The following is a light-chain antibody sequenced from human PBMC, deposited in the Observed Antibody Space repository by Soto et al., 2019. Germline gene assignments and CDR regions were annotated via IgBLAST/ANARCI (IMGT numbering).Light chain of an antibody. V-gene: IGLV1-51*01. CDR1: YSNIGNNF. Sequence: QSVLTQPPSVSAAPGEKVTITCSGTYSNIGNNFVSWYQQVPGTAPKLLIYTNNKRPSGIPDRFSGSKSDTSATLGISGLQTGDEADYYCGTWDISLSGVLFGGGTKLTVL. J-gene: IGLJ2*01. CDR3: GTWDISLSGVL. CDR2: TNN.